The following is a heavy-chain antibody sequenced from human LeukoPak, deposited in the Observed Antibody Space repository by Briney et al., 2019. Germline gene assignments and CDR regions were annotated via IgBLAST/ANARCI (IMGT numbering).Heavy chain of an antibody. CDR1: GFTFSSYS. CDR3: ATVPDAYSSSWYDY. CDR2: ISSSSSYI. Sequence: GGSLRLSCAASGFTFSSYSMNWVRQARGKGLEWVSSISSSSSYIYQADSVKGRFTISRDNAQNSLFLQMNGLRAEATAVYYCATVPDAYSSSWYDYWGQGTLVTVSS. V-gene: IGHV3-21*01. J-gene: IGHJ4*02. D-gene: IGHD6-13*01.